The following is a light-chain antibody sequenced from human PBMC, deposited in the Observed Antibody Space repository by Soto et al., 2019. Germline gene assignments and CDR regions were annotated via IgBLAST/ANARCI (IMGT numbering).Light chain of an antibody. CDR1: SSDVGGFDT. Sequence: QSALTQPASVSGSPGQSITISCAGTSSDVGGFDTVSWYQHHPGKAPKLMIFDVNNRPSGVSNRFSGSKSANTASLAISGLQAEDEADYYCTSYTGSSTVIFGGGTKLTVL. V-gene: IGLV2-14*03. J-gene: IGLJ2*01. CDR2: DVN. CDR3: TSYTGSSTVI.